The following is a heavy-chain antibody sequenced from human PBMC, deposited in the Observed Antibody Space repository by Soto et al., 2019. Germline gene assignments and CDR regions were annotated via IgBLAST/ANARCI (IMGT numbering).Heavy chain of an antibody. Sequence: QVQLVESGGGVVQPGRSLRLSCAASGLTFSNYGLHWVRQVPGKGLDWVVVISYDGTYKLYADSGKGRFTISRDNDKNMLYLQMNGLRVAATGLYFCEQDRPNSSSWPDHRGEGTLVTVSS. V-gene: IGHV3-30*18. D-gene: IGHD6-13*01. J-gene: IGHJ4*02. CDR2: ISYDGTYK. CDR1: GLTFSNYG. CDR3: EQDRPNSSSWPDH.